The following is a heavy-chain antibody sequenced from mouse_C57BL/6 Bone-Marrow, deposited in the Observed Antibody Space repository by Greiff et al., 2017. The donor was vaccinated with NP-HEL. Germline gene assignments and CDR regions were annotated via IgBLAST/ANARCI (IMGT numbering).Heavy chain of an antibody. D-gene: IGHD2-4*01. CDR2: INYDGSST. Sequence: EVQLVESEGGLVQPGSSMKLSCTASGFTFSDYSMAWVRQVPEKGLEWVANINYDGSSTYYLASLKSRFIISRDNAKYILYLQMSSLKSEDTATYYCAREGGLRRRTYAMDYWGQGTSVTVSS. J-gene: IGHJ4*01. CDR1: GFTFSDYS. V-gene: IGHV5-16*01. CDR3: AREGGLRRRTYAMDY.